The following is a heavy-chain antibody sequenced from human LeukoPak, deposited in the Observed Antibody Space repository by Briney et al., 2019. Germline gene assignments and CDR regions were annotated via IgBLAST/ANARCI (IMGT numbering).Heavy chain of an antibody. V-gene: IGHV1-69*04. Sequence: SVKVSCKASGGTFSSYAISWVRQAPGQGLEWMGRIIPILGIANYAQKFQGRVTITADKSTSTAYMELSSRRSEDTAVYYCARDPYGGNSQHNLDYRGQGTLVAVSS. D-gene: IGHD4-23*01. CDR1: GGTFSSYA. CDR2: IIPILGIA. CDR3: ARDPYGGNSQHNLDY. J-gene: IGHJ4*02.